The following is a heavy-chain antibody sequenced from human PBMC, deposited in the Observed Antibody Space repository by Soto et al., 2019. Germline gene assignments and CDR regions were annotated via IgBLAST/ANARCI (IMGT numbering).Heavy chain of an antibody. J-gene: IGHJ6*04. CDR1: GGSISSGGYY. D-gene: IGHD3-3*01. V-gene: IGHV4-31*03. Sequence: SETLSLTCTVSGGSISSGGYYWSWIRQHPGKGLEWIGYIYYSGSTYYNPSLKSRVTISVDTSKNQFSLKLSSVTAADTAVYYCARGYDFWSGYGTRYYYYGMDVWGKGITVTVSS. CDR2: IYYSGST. CDR3: ARGYDFWSGYGTRYYYYGMDV.